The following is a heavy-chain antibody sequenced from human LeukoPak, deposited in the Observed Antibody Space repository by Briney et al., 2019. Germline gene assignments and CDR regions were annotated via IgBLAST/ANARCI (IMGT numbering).Heavy chain of an antibody. CDR3: ARHGYAARHFFLDY. CDR2: IYTTGRA. J-gene: IGHJ4*02. CDR1: TVAINSYY. D-gene: IGHD5-18*01. V-gene: IGHV4-4*07. Sequence: SETLSLTCSLSTVAINSYYWGGGPHPAGRGLQWICRIYTTGRADYDPSLQSRVAMSIDTSRKQFSLNLKSVTAAHTATYFCARHGYAARHFFLDYWSQGAPVTVSS.